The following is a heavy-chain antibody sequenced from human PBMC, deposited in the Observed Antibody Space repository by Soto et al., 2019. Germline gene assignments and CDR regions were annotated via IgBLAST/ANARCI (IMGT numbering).Heavy chain of an antibody. CDR2: ISGSGGST. J-gene: IGHJ6*02. V-gene: IGHV3-23*01. Sequence: GGSLRLSCAASGFTFSSYAMSWVRQAPGKWLEWVSAISGSGGSTYYADSVKGRFTISRDNSKNTLYLQMNSLRAEDTAVYYCAKDYIVVVPAPGPYYGMDVWGQGTTVTVS. CDR1: GFTFSSYA. D-gene: IGHD2-2*01. CDR3: AKDYIVVVPAPGPYYGMDV.